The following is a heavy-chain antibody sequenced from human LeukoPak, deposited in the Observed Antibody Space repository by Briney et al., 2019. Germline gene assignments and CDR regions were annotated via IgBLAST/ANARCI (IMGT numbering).Heavy chain of an antibody. CDR1: GYSFTSYW. Sequence: GESLKISCKGSGYSFTSYWIGWVRQMPGKGLEWMGIIYPGDSDTRYSPSFQGQVTISADKPISTAYLQWSSLKASDTAMYYCVTSNLRYFDWLPQYWGQGTLVTVSS. J-gene: IGHJ4*02. CDR2: IYPGDSDT. D-gene: IGHD3-9*01. V-gene: IGHV5-51*04. CDR3: VTSNLRYFDWLPQY.